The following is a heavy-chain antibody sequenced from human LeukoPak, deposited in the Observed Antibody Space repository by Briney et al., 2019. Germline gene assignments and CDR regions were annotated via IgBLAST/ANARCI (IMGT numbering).Heavy chain of an antibody. Sequence: SETLSLTCAVYGGSFSGYYWSWIRQSPGKGLEWIGEINHSGSTNYNPSLKSRVTISVDTSKNQFSLKLSSVTAADTAVYYCAGAGTYYDILTGSRYYYGMDVWGQGTTVTVSS. CDR2: INHSGST. CDR1: GGSFSGYY. CDR3: AGAGTYYDILTGSRYYYGMDV. J-gene: IGHJ6*02. V-gene: IGHV4-34*01. D-gene: IGHD3-9*01.